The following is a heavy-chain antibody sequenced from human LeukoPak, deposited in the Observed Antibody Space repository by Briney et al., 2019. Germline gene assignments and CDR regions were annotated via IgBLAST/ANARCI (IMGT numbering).Heavy chain of an antibody. V-gene: IGHV4-39*01. D-gene: IGHD1-26*01. CDR3: ARHEYSGSYYGLSWFDP. CDR1: GGSISSSGYY. J-gene: IGHJ5*02. Sequence: SETLSLTCTVSGGSISSSGYYWGWIRQPPGKGLEWIASIYYSGSTYYNPSLKSRVTISVDTSKNQLPLKLSSLTAADTAVYYCARHEYSGSYYGLSWFDPWGQGTLVTVSS. CDR2: IYYSGST.